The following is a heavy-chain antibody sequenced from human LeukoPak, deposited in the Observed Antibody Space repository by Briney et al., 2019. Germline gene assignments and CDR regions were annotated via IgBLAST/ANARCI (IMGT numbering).Heavy chain of an antibody. J-gene: IGHJ4*02. CDR1: GGSISDYY. D-gene: IGHD2-2*01. CDR3: ARSSSSSLSRIFFDY. CDR2: IYSNGNT. Sequence: SETLSLTCTVSGGSISDYYWSWIRQPAGKGPEWIGRIYSNGNTKYNPSLQSRVTMSVDTSQFSLKLTSVTAADTAVYYCARSSSSSLSRIFFDYWGQGILVTASS. V-gene: IGHV4-4*07.